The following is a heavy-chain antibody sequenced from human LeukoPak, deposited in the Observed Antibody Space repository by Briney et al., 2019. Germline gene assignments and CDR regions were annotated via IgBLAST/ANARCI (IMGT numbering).Heavy chain of an antibody. CDR2: ISSSSSYT. CDR1: GFTFSSYA. V-gene: IGHV3-11*06. CDR3: ARDFGYCSSTSCYGGWDY. J-gene: IGHJ4*02. D-gene: IGHD2-2*03. Sequence: GGSLRLSCAASGFTFSSYAMSWIRQAPGKGLEWVSYISSSSSYTNYADSVKGRFTISRDNAKNSLYLQMNSLRAEDTAVYYCARDFGYCSSTSCYGGWDYWGQGTLVTVSS.